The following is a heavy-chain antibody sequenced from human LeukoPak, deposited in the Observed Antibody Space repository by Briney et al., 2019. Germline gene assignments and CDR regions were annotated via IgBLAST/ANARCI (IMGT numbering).Heavy chain of an antibody. Sequence: GGSLRLSCAASGFTVSSNYMSWVRQAPGKGLEWVSVIYSGGSTYYADSVKGRFTISRDNSKNTLYLQMSSLRAEDTAVYYCARKKGEELRYFEQGNAFDIWGQGTMVTVSS. CDR3: ARKKGEELRYFEQGNAFDI. V-gene: IGHV3-66*01. J-gene: IGHJ3*02. CDR2: IYSGGST. D-gene: IGHD3-9*01. CDR1: GFTVSSNY.